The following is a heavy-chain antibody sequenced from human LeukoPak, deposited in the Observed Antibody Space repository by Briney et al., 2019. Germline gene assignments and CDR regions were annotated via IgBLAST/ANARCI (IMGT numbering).Heavy chain of an antibody. J-gene: IGHJ4*02. V-gene: IGHV4-39*02. CDR2: IYYSGST. CDR3: ARDDLDSSGFDY. Sequence: SETLSLTCTVSGGSISSSSYYWGWIRQPPGKGLEWIGSIYYSGSTYYNPSLKSRVTISVDTSKNQFSLKLSSVTAADTAVYYCARDDLDSSGFDYWGQGTLVTVSS. CDR1: GGSISSSSYY. D-gene: IGHD6-19*01.